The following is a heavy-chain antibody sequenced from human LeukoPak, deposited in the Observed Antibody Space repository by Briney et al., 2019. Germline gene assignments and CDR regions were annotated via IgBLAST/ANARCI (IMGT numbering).Heavy chain of an antibody. V-gene: IGHV3-33*01. J-gene: IGHJ3*02. CDR3: ARESYYDSSGTGAFDI. Sequence: PGGSLRLSCAASGFTFSSYGMHWVRQAPGKGLEWVAVIWYDGSSKYYADSVKGRFTISRDNSKNTLYLQMNSLRAEDTAVYYCARESYYDSSGTGAFDIWGQGTMVTVSS. D-gene: IGHD3-22*01. CDR2: IWYDGSSK. CDR1: GFTFSSYG.